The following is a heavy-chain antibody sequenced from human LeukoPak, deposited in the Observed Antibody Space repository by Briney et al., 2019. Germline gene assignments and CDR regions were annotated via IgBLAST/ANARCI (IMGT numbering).Heavy chain of an antibody. Sequence: GGSLRLSCADSRFTFSNYGMSWVRQAPGKGLEWVAHIREDGSEKYYLDSVEGRFTISRDNAKSSLYLQLNSLRVDDTAVYYCATYSGAHHKTFDYWGRGTLVTVSS. CDR2: IREDGSEK. CDR1: RFTFSNYG. J-gene: IGHJ4*02. V-gene: IGHV3-7*01. D-gene: IGHD1-26*01. CDR3: ATYSGAHHKTFDY.